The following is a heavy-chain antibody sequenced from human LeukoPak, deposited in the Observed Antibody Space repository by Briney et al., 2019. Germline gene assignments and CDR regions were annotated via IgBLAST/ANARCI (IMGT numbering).Heavy chain of an antibody. CDR3: ASQSAY. CDR1: GFTFSSYG. CDR2: IRYDGSDK. J-gene: IGHJ4*02. Sequence: SGGSLRLSCAASGFTFSSYGMHWVRQAPGKGLEWVAFIRYDGSDKYYADSVKGRFTISRDNSKNTLYLQMNSLRAEDTAVYYCASQSAYWGQGTLVTVSS. V-gene: IGHV3-30*02.